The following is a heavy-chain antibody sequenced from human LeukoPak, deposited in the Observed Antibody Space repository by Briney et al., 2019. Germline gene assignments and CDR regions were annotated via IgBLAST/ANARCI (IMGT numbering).Heavy chain of an antibody. D-gene: IGHD4-17*01. CDR2: IYYGGSA. V-gene: IGHV4-39*07. CDR3: ARDWVDGDYGEGSF. CDR1: GGSMNSYTHY. J-gene: IGHJ4*02. Sequence: ASETLSLTCTVSGGSMNSYTHYWAWIRQPPGKTLEWIGSIYYGGSAYYNPSLKSRVSISADTSKNQFFLHLNSMTAADTAMYFCARDWVDGDYGEGSFWGQGTLVTVSS.